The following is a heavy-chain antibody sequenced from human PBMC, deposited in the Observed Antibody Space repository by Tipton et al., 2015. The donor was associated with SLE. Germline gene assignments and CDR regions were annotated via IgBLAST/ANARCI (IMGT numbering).Heavy chain of an antibody. Sequence: TLSLTCTVSGGSISSGGYYWSWIRQHPGKGLEWIGYIYYSGSTNYNPSLKSRVTISVDTSKNQFSLKLSSVTAADTAVYYCARVGWELKDYYYMDVWGKGTTVTVSS. D-gene: IGHD1-26*01. CDR1: GGSISSGGYY. V-gene: IGHV4-61*08. CDR3: ARVGWELKDYYYMDV. CDR2: IYYSGST. J-gene: IGHJ6*03.